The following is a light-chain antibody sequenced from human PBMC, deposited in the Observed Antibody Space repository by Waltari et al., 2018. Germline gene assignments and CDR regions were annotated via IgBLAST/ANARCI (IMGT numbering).Light chain of an antibody. Sequence: QSVLTPPPSVSGAPGQRVTISCTGSSSNIQAGFDFHWYQQLPGTAPNLLIYGNNNRPSGVPDRFSGSKSDTSASLAITGLQAEDEADYYCQSYDDSLSGYVFGTGTKVTVL. CDR2: GNN. J-gene: IGLJ1*01. CDR1: SSNIQAGFD. CDR3: QSYDDSLSGYV. V-gene: IGLV1-40*01.